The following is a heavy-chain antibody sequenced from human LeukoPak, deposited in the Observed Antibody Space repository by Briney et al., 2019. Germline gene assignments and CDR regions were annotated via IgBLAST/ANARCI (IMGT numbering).Heavy chain of an antibody. CDR1: GYTFTGYY. CDR3: ARDCGYNWNDASPSDY. V-gene: IGHV1-2*02. J-gene: IGHJ4*02. Sequence: ASVKVSCKASGYTFTGYYMHWVRRAPGQGLEWMGWINPNSGGTNYAQKFQGRVTMTRDTSISTAYMELSRLRSDDTAVYYCARDCGYNWNDASPSDYWGQGTLVTVSS. D-gene: IGHD1-1*01. CDR2: INPNSGGT.